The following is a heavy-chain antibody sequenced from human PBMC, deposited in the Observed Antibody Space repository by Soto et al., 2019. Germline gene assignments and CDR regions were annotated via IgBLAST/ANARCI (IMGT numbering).Heavy chain of an antibody. D-gene: IGHD3-16*01. CDR2: ISSSSAYI. V-gene: IGHV3-21*06. J-gene: IGHJ4*02. Sequence: EVHLVEAGGGLVKPGESLTLSCAASGFTFGSFTLNWVRQAPGKGLEWVSSISSSSAYIYYAESVKGRFTISRDHARSTLYLQMNSLRLDDTAVYFCARDGLTFGGDWGQGTLVAVSS. CDR1: GFTFGSFT. CDR3: ARDGLTFGGD.